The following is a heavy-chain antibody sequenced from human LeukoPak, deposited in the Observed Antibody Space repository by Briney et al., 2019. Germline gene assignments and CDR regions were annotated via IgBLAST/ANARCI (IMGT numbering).Heavy chain of an antibody. CDR3: AKALYYYDSSGYTLDY. CDR1: GFTFEDYP. CDR2: ISWNSGSI. J-gene: IGHJ4*02. V-gene: IGHV3-9*01. Sequence: PGGPLRLSCAALGFTFEDYPMHWARQAPGKGWEWVSGISWNSGSIGYADSVKGRFTISRDNTKNSLYLQMNSLRAEDTAVYYCAKALYYYDSSGYTLDYWGQGTLVTVSS. D-gene: IGHD3-22*01.